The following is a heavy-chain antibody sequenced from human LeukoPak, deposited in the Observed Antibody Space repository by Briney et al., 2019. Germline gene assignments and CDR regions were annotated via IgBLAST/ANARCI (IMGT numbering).Heavy chain of an antibody. D-gene: IGHD6-13*01. Sequence: GGSLRLSCAASGFTFSTYWMHWVRHAPGKGLEWVSYISSSGSTIYYADSVKGRFTISRDNAKNSLYLQMNSLRAEDTAVYYCARAGIAAAGTFDYWGQGTLVTVSS. CDR2: ISSSGSTI. CDR3: ARAGIAAAGTFDY. V-gene: IGHV3-48*04. CDR1: GFTFSTYW. J-gene: IGHJ4*02.